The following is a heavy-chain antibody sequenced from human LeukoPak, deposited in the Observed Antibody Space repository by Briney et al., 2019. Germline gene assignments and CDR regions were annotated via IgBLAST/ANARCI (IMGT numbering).Heavy chain of an antibody. Sequence: PGGSLRLSCAASGLTFSSYEMNWVRQAPGKGLEWVSYISSSGSTIYYADSVKGRFTISRDNAKNSLYLQMNSLRAEDTAVYYCARNLHYDYVWGSYRHFDYWGQGTLVTVSS. V-gene: IGHV3-48*03. D-gene: IGHD3-16*02. CDR2: ISSSGSTI. CDR1: GLTFSSYE. J-gene: IGHJ4*02. CDR3: ARNLHYDYVWGSYRHFDY.